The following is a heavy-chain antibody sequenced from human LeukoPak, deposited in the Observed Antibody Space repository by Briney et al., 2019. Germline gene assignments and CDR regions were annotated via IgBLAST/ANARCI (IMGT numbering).Heavy chain of an antibody. Sequence: ASVKVSCKASGYTFTSYAMHWVRQAPGQRLEWMGWINAGNGNTKYSQKFQGRVTITRDTSASTAYMELSSLRSEDTAVYYCASIKSPSSWNWSTYYYGMDVWGQGTTVTVSS. CDR2: INAGNGNT. D-gene: IGHD6-13*01. CDR3: ASIKSPSSWNWSTYYYGMDV. J-gene: IGHJ6*02. CDR1: GYTFTSYA. V-gene: IGHV1-3*01.